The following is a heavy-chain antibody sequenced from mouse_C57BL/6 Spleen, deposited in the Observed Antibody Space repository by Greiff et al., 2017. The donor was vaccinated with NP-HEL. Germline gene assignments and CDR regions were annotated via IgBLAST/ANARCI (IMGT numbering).Heavy chain of an antibody. CDR3: ARPDFDY. Sequence: EVQGVESGGDLVKPGGSLKLSCAASGFTFSSYGMSWVRQTPDKRLEWVATISSGGSYTYYPDSVKGRFTISRDNAKNTLYLQMSSLKSEDTAMYYCARPDFDYWGQGTTLTVSS. J-gene: IGHJ2*01. CDR1: GFTFSSYG. V-gene: IGHV5-6*01. CDR2: ISSGGSYT.